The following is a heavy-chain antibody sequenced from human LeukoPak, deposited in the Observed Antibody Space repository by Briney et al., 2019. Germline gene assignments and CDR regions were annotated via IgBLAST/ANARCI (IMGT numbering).Heavy chain of an antibody. V-gene: IGHV6-1*01. D-gene: IGHD3-22*01. CDR1: GDSVSSNSAA. CDR3: ARDPNYYDSSGYYPGYFDY. J-gene: IGHJ4*02. CDR2: TYYRSKWYN. Sequence: SQTLSLTCAISGDSVSSNSAAWNWIRQSPSRGLEWLGRTYYRSKWYNDYAVSVKSRITINPDTSKNQFSLQLNSVTPEDTAVYYCARDPNYYDSSGYYPGYFDYWGQGTLVTVSS.